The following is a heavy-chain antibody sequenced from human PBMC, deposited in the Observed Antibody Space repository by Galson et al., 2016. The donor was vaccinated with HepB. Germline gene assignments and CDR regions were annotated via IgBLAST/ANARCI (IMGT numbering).Heavy chain of an antibody. J-gene: IGHJ4*02. Sequence: SLRLSCAASGFAVSSTYMNWVRQAPGKGLEWVSVIYSGGATNYADSVRGRFTISRDNSKNTLYLQMNNVGANDTAVYYCARIPSGGSGFDYWGQGTLVTVSS. CDR1: GFAVSSTY. D-gene: IGHD3-3*01. CDR2: IYSGGAT. CDR3: ARIPSGGSGFDY. V-gene: IGHV3-53*01.